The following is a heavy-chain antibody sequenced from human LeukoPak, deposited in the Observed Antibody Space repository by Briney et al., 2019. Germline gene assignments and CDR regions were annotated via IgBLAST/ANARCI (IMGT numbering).Heavy chain of an antibody. D-gene: IGHD2-2*01. V-gene: IGHV3-7*01. CDR2: IKQDGSEK. CDR1: GLTFSSYW. Sequence: GGSLRLSCAVSGLTFSSYWMTWVRQAPGKGLELVANIKQDGSEKYYVDSVKGRFTISRDNAKNSLYLQMSSVRAEDTAVYYCARVGCTSTSSLANWGQGTLVTVSS. CDR3: ARVGCTSTSSLAN. J-gene: IGHJ4*02.